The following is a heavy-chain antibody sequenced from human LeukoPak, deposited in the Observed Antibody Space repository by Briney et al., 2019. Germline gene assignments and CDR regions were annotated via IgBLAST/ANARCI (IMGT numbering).Heavy chain of an antibody. D-gene: IGHD2-2*01. J-gene: IGHJ4*02. CDR2: ISSSSSYI. CDR1: GFTFSSYS. CDR3: ARGAVVVPAAHTGFDY. V-gene: IGHV3-21*01. Sequence: GGSLRLSCAASGFTFSSYSMNWVRQAPGKGLEWVSSISSSSSYIYYADSVKGRFTISRDNAKNSLYPQLNSLRAEDTAVYYCARGAVVVPAAHTGFDYWGQGTLVTVSS.